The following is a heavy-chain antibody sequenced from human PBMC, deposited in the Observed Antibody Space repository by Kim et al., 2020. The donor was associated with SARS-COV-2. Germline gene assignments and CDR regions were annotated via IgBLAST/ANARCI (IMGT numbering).Heavy chain of an antibody. CDR1: GFTFSSYA. J-gene: IGHJ4*02. Sequence: GGSLRLSCAASGFTFSSYAMHWVRQAPGKGLEWVAVISYDGSNKYYADSVKGRFTISRDNSKNTLYLQMNSLRAEDTAVYYCARDRDSSGYSDYWGQGTL. D-gene: IGHD3-22*01. CDR3: ARDRDSSGYSDY. V-gene: IGHV3-30-3*01. CDR2: ISYDGSNK.